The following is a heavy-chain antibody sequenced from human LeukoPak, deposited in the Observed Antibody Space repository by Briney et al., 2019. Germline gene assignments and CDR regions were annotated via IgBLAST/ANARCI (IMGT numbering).Heavy chain of an antibody. CDR2: IKSKTDGGTT. CDR1: GFTFSNAW. Sequence: GGSLRLSCAASGFTFSNAWMSWVRQAPGKGLEWVGRIKSKTDGGTTDYAAPVKGRFTISRDDSKNTLYLQMNSLRAEDTAVYYCARLGIAQNFDYWGQGTLVTVSS. V-gene: IGHV3-15*01. CDR3: ARLGIAQNFDY. D-gene: IGHD6-13*01. J-gene: IGHJ4*02.